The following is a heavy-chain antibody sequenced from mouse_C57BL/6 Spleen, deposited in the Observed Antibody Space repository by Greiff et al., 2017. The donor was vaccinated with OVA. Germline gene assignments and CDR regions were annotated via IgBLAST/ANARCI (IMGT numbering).Heavy chain of an antibody. CDR2: ISYSGRT. CDR3: ARDYGYSLMDY. J-gene: IGHJ4*01. V-gene: IGHV3-1*01. Sequence: EVKLLESGPGMVKPSQSLSLTCTVTGYSITSGYDWHWIRHFPGNKLEWMGYISYSGRTNYNPSLKSRIPITHDTSKNHFFLKLNSVTTEDTATYCCARDYGYSLMDYWGQGTSVTVSS. CDR1: GYSITSGYD. D-gene: IGHD2-2*01.